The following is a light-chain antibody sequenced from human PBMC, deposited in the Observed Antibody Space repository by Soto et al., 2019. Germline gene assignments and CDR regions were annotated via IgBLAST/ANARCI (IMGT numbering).Light chain of an antibody. CDR2: VNS. CDR3: QSYDSSLSGYVV. Sequence: QSVLTQPPSVSGAPGQRVTISCTGSSSNIGAGYDVHWYQQLPGTAPKLLIYVNSNRPSGVPDRFSGSKSGTAASLAITRVQAEDEADYYCQSYDSSLSGYVVFGGGTELTVL. J-gene: IGLJ2*01. V-gene: IGLV1-40*01. CDR1: SSNIGAGYD.